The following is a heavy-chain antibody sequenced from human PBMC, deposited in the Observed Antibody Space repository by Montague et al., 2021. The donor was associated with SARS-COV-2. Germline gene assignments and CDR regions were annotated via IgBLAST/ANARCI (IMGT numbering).Heavy chain of an antibody. V-gene: IGHV3-21*01. CDR2: ISSRSKYI. J-gene: IGHJ4*02. Sequence: SLRLSCAASGFIFGTYSMTWVRQAPGKGLEWVSSISSRSKYIFYADPVRGRFTISRDNAKNSLSLQMNSLRAEDTAVYYCARESGYDDYIFGFDYWGQGTLVTVSS. D-gene: IGHD4-17*01. CDR3: ARESGYDDYIFGFDY. CDR1: GFIFGTYS.